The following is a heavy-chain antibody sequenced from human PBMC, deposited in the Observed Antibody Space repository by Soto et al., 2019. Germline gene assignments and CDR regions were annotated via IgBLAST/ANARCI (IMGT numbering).Heavy chain of an antibody. V-gene: IGHV1-2*02. D-gene: IGHD3-3*01. J-gene: IGHJ4*02. CDR3: ARSGSDFWSGYS. CDR1: GYTFNGYY. Sequence: ASVKVSCKAPGYTFNGYYMHWVRQAPGQGLEWMGWINPDSGATIYAQKFQGRVTMTRDTSISTAYMELSGLKSDDTAVYYCARSGSDFWSGYSWGQGTLVTVSS. CDR2: INPDSGAT.